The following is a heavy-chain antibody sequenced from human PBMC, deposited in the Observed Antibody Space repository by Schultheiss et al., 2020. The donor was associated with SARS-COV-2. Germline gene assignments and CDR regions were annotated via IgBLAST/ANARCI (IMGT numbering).Heavy chain of an antibody. CDR1: RYTFTSYY. Sequence: SVKVSCKASRYTFTSYYMHWVRQAPGQGLEWMGGIIPIFGTANYAQKFQGRVTITADESTSTAYMELSSLRSEDTAVYYCARDKGGGNVGDYWGQGTLVTVSS. D-gene: IGHD4-23*01. CDR2: IIPIFGTA. V-gene: IGHV1-69*13. CDR3: ARDKGGGNVGDY. J-gene: IGHJ4*02.